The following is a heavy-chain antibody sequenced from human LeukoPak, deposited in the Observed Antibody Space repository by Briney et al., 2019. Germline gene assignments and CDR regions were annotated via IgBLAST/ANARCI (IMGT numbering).Heavy chain of an antibody. CDR1: GGSISSYY. D-gene: IGHD1-26*01. V-gene: IGHV4-59*01. J-gene: IGHJ4*02. CDR3: ARDSGSFDY. Sequence: SETLSLTCTVSGGSISSYYWSWIRQPPGKGLEWIGYIYYSGSTNYNPSLKSRVTISVDTSKNQFSLKLSSVTAADTAVYYCARDSGSFDYWGQGTLVTVSS. CDR2: IYYSGST.